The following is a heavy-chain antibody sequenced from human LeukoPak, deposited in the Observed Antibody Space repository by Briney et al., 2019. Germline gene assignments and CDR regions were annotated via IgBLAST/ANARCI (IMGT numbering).Heavy chain of an antibody. D-gene: IGHD6-19*01. Sequence: GGSLRLSCAASGFTFSSYSMNWVRQAPGKGLEWVSSISSSSYIYYADSVKGRFTISRDSAKNSLYLQMNSLRAEDTAVYYCARGSIAVAGTEDYWGQGTLVTVSS. CDR3: ARGSIAVAGTEDY. CDR1: GFTFSSYS. V-gene: IGHV3-21*01. J-gene: IGHJ4*02. CDR2: ISSSSYI.